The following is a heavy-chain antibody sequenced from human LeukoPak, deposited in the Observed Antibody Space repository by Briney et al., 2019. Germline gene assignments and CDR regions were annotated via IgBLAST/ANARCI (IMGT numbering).Heavy chain of an antibody. CDR2: ISGSGGST. J-gene: IGHJ5*02. Sequence: PGGSLRLSCAASGFTFSSYAMSWVRQAPGKGLEWVSAISGSGGSTYYADSVKGRFTISRDNSKNALYLQMNSLRAEDTAVYYCAKDLITVDDENWFDPWGQGTLVTVSS. V-gene: IGHV3-23*01. D-gene: IGHD3-16*01. CDR3: AKDLITVDDENWFDP. CDR1: GFTFSSYA.